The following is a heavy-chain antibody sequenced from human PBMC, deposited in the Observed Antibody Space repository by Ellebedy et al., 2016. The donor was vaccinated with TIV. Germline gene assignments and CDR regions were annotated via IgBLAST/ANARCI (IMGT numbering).Heavy chain of an antibody. J-gene: IGHJ4*02. CDR1: GFTVRSNY. Sequence: GESLKISCAASGFTVRSNYMSWVRQAPGKGLEWVSVIYSGGSTYYADSVKGRFPISRDNSKNTLYLQMNSLRAEDTAVYYCGSLSSGRWFVDYWGQGTLVTVSS. CDR2: IYSGGST. V-gene: IGHV3-66*01. CDR3: GSLSSGRWFVDY. D-gene: IGHD3-22*01.